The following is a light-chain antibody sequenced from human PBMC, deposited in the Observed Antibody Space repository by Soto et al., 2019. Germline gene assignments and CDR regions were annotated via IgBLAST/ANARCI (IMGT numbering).Light chain of an antibody. CDR2: DAS. CDR1: QSISSW. Sequence: DIQMTQSPSTLSASVGDRVAITGRASQSISSWLAWYQQKPGKAPKLLIYDASSLESGVPSRFSGSGSGTEFTLTISSLQPEDFATYYCQQHGQWPITFGQGTRLEI. J-gene: IGKJ5*01. V-gene: IGKV1-5*01. CDR3: QQHGQWPIT.